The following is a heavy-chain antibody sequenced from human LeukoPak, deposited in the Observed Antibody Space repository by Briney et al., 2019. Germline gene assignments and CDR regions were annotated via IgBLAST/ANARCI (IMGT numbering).Heavy chain of an antibody. CDR2: IIPIFGTA. V-gene: IGHV1-69*13. D-gene: IGHD4-17*01. CDR1: GGTFSSYA. J-gene: IGHJ6*02. CDR3: ARVGDYGDPRYYYYGMDV. Sequence: GASVKVSCKASGGTFSSYAISWVRQAPGQGLEWMGGIIPIFGTANYAQKFQGRVTITADESTSTAYMELSSLRSEDTAVYYCARVGDYGDPRYYYYGMDVWGQGTTVTVSS.